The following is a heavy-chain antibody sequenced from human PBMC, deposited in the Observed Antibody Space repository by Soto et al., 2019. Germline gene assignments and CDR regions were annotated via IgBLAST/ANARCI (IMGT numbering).Heavy chain of an antibody. CDR2: INHSGST. CDR1: CGSFSGYC. Sequence: PSETLSRTCAVYCGSFSGYCWSWIRQPPWKGLEWVGEINHSGSTNYNPSLKSRVTISVDTSKNQFSLKLSSVTAADTAVYYCGQKLQYYYYGMDVWGQGTTVTVSS. CDR3: GQKLQYYYYGMDV. V-gene: IGHV4-34*01. J-gene: IGHJ6*02. D-gene: IGHD6-6*01.